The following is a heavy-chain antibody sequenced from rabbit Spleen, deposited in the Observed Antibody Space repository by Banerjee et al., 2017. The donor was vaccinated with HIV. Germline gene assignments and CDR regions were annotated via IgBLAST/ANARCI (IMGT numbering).Heavy chain of an antibody. CDR2: IYTSSGST. D-gene: IGHD1-1*01. V-gene: IGHV1S45*01. J-gene: IGHJ4*01. CDR1: GFSFSSSYW. CDR3: ARGASSSGYYSL. Sequence: QEQLVESGGGLVQPEGSLTLTCTASGFSFSSSYWIYWVRQAPGKGLEWIGCIYTSSGSTYYASWAKGRFTISKTSSTTVTLQLTSLTAADTATYFCARGASSSGYYSLWGPGTLVTVS.